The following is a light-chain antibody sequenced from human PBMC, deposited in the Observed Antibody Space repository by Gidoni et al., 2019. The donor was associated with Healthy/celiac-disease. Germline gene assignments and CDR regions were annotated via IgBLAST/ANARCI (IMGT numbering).Light chain of an antibody. CDR1: KSVSSSY. Sequence: EIVLTQSPGTLSLSPGERATLSYRASKSVSSSYLAWYQQKPGQAPRLLIYGASSRATGIPDRFSGSGSGTDFTLTISRLEPEDFAVYYCQQYGSSRYTFGGGTKVEIK. V-gene: IGKV3-20*01. CDR2: GAS. CDR3: QQYGSSRYT. J-gene: IGKJ4*01.